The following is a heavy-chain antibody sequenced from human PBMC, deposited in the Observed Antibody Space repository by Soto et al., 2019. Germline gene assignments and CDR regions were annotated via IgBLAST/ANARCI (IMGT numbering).Heavy chain of an antibody. V-gene: IGHV3-7*05. D-gene: IGHD6-6*01. CDR1: GFTCSNYW. Sequence: EVQLVESGGGLVQPGGSLRLSCATAGFTCSNYWMTWVRQAPGKGLEWVPNIKQDGGQTYGMDSLKGRFNISRDNAKNPVDLQMNSLRAEDTAVYYCARIGYSSSSNDYWGQETMITVSS. J-gene: IGHJ4*02. CDR2: IKQDGGQT. CDR3: ARIGYSSSSNDY.